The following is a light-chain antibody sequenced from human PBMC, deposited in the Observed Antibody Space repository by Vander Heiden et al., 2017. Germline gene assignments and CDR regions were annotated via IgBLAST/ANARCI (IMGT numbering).Light chain of an antibody. J-gene: IGLJ2*01. CDR1: STDVGSYNS. Sequence: QSVPPQPPAAAWSPGQSATISSTATSTDVGSYNSVSWYQQYPGKAPTLLIYDVTKRPSGVPDRFSGSKSGNTASLTVSGLQAEDEADYSCSSYADTAKVVFGGGTKLTVL. CDR3: SSYADTAKVV. V-gene: IGLV2-8*01. CDR2: DVT.